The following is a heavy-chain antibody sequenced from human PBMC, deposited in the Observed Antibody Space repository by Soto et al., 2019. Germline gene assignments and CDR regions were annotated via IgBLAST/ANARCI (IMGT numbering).Heavy chain of an antibody. V-gene: IGHV1-46*01. Sequence: VSVKVSCKASGYTFTSYYMQWVRQDPGKGLEWMAILTPSCASTSYAQNFHGRVPMTRDPSTSTVYMELSSLRSEDTAVYYFARVGLGGSTGYYGHAFHIWGQGTMVTVS. D-gene: IGHD3-22*01. CDR1: GYTFTSYY. CDR3: ARVGLGGSTGYYGHAFHI. J-gene: IGHJ3*02. CDR2: LTPSCAST.